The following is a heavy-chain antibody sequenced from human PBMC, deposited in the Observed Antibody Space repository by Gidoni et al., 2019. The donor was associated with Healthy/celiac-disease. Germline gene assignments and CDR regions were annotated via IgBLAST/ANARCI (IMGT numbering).Heavy chain of an antibody. V-gene: IGHV3-23*01. J-gene: IGHJ3*02. CDR3: AKDSEGVGSFDI. Sequence: EVQLLESGGGLVQPGGSLRLSCAASGFTFSSYAMSGVRRAPGKGLEWVSAISGSGGSTYYADSVKGRFTISRDNSKNTLYLQMNSLRAEDTAVYYCAKDSEGVGSFDIWGQGTMVTVSS. CDR2: ISGSGGST. D-gene: IGHD3-3*01. CDR1: GFTFSSYA.